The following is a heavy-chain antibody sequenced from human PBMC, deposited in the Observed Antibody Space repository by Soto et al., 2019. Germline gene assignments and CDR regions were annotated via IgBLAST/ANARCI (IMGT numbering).Heavy chain of an antibody. J-gene: IGHJ5*02. Sequence: SETLSLTCSVSGGSINNTNYSWVWIRQPPGKGLEWIGMIYFTGNTYYTPSLKSRLTMSIDTSKNEFSLRLNSVTAADTAVYYCAGQTFTIAAASYGRSNWFDPWGPGTLVTVSS. D-gene: IGHD6-25*01. CDR1: GGSINNTNYS. CDR3: AGQTFTIAAASYGRSNWFDP. V-gene: IGHV4-39*01. CDR2: IYFTGNT.